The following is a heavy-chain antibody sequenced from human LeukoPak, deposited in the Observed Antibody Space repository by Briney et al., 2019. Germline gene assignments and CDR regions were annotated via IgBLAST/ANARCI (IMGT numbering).Heavy chain of an antibody. CDR3: ETAIQLRPF. D-gene: IGHD1-1*01. CDR2: ISWDGGST. J-gene: IGHJ4*02. V-gene: IGHV3-43*01. Sequence: GGSLRLSCAASGFTFDDYSMHWVRQPPGKGLEWVSLISWDGGSTFYADSVKGRFTISRDNSKNTLYLQMNGLRPEDTAVYYCETAIQLRPFWGQGTLVTVSS. CDR1: GFTFDDYS.